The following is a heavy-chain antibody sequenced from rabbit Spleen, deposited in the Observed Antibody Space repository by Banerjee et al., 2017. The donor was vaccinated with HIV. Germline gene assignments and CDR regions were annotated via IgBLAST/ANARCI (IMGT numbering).Heavy chain of an antibody. Sequence: QEQLEESGGGLVKPEGSLTLTCTASGFSFSSSYYMCWVRQAPGKGLEWIACIYTGSSGYTYYASWAKGRFTISKTSSTTVTLQMTSLTAADTATYFCAREDVGGSVSLWGPGTLVTVS. D-gene: IGHD1-1*01. J-gene: IGHJ6*01. V-gene: IGHV1S45*01. CDR2: IYTGSSGYT. CDR3: AREDVGGSVSL. CDR1: GFSFSSSYY.